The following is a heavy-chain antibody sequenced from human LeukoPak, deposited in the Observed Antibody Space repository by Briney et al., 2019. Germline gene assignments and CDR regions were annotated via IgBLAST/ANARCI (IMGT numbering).Heavy chain of an antibody. CDR2: ISSNGGST. V-gene: IGHV3-64*01. CDR3: ARERVPAALDY. D-gene: IGHD2-2*01. J-gene: IGHJ4*02. CDR1: GFTFSSYA. Sequence: GGSLRLSCAASGFTFSSYAMHWVRQAPGKGLEYVSAISSNGGSTYYANSEKGRFTISRDNSKNTLYLQMGSLRAEDMAVYYCARERVPAALDYWGQGTLVTVSS.